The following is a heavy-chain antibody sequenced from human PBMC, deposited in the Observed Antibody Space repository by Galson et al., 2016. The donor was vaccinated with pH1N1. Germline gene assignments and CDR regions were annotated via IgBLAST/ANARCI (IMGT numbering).Heavy chain of an antibody. J-gene: IGHJ3*02. Sequence: SLRLSCAASGFTFSTYAMSWVRQAPGKGLEWVSVIYSGGGSTYYADSVKGRFTISRDNSKNTLYLQMNSLRAEDTAVYYCAKDQDSEGRYDAFDIWGQGTMVTVSS. V-gene: IGHV3-23*03. D-gene: IGHD6-19*01. CDR2: IYSGGGST. CDR3: AKDQDSEGRYDAFDI. CDR1: GFTFSTYA.